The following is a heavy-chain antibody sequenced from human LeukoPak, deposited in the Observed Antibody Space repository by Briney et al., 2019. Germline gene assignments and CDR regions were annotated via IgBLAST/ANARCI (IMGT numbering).Heavy chain of an antibody. CDR3: ARGGGDSSGYTDY. CDR2: INHSGST. V-gene: IGHV4-34*01. Sequence: SETLSLTCAVYGGSFSGYYWSWIRQPPGKGLEWIGEINHSGSTNYNPSLKSRVIISVDTSKNQVSLKLSSVTAADTAVYYCARGGGDSSGYTDYWGQGTLVTVSS. CDR1: GGSFSGYY. D-gene: IGHD3-22*01. J-gene: IGHJ4*02.